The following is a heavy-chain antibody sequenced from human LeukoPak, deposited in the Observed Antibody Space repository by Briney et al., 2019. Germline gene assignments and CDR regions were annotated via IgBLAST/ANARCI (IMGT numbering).Heavy chain of an antibody. D-gene: IGHD3-22*01. Sequence: GGSLRLSCAASGFTFSSYAMHWVRQAPGKGLEWVAVISYDGSNKYYADSVKGRFTISRDNSKNTLYLQMNSLRAEDTAVYYCAREDSSGSNAFDIWGQGTMVIVS. CDR3: AREDSSGSNAFDI. V-gene: IGHV3-30-3*01. CDR2: ISYDGSNK. J-gene: IGHJ3*02. CDR1: GFTFSSYA.